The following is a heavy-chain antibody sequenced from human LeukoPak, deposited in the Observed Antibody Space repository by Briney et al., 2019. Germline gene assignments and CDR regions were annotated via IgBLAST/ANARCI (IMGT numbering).Heavy chain of an antibody. CDR1: GYTFTGYY. V-gene: IGHV1-46*01. J-gene: IGHJ4*02. D-gene: IGHD3-22*01. CDR3: ARDYYDSSGYYSPNSNFDY. CDR2: INPSGGST. Sequence: GASVKVSCKASGYTFTGYYMHWVRQAPGQGLEWMGIINPSGGSTSYAQKFQGRVTMTRDMSTSTVYMELSSLRSEDTAVYYCARDYYDSSGYYSPNSNFDYWGQGTLVTVSS.